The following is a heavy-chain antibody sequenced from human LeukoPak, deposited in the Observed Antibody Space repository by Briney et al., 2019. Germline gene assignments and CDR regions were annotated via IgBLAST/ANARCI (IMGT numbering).Heavy chain of an antibody. CDR3: ARQRGSGYWCFDL. D-gene: IGHD6-19*01. CDR2: INYSGNT. J-gene: IGHJ2*01. V-gene: IGHV4-39*01. Sequence: SETLSLTCTVSDGSISSNSYYWGWIRQPPGEGLEWIGTINYSGNTYYNPSLKSRVTISIDTSKNQFSLKLSSVTAADTADYYCARQRGSGYWCFDLWGRGTLVTVSS. CDR1: DGSISSNSYY.